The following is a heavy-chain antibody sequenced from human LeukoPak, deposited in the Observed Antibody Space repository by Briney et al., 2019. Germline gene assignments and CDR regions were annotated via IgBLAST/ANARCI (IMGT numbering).Heavy chain of an antibody. Sequence: SETLSLTCTVSGGSISTYYWGWIRQPPGKGLEWIGYIHYSGSTNYNPSLKSRVTISVDTSKNQFSLRLSSVTAADTAVYYCARMGGYSGYATHWGQGNLVTVSS. CDR2: IHYSGST. CDR1: GGSISTYY. V-gene: IGHV4-59*08. CDR3: ARMGGYSGYATH. J-gene: IGHJ4*02. D-gene: IGHD5-12*01.